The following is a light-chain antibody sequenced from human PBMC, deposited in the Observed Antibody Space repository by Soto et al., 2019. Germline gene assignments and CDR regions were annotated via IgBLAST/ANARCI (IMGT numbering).Light chain of an antibody. CDR2: GAS. V-gene: IGKV3-15*01. Sequence: IVLTHYPATLSLSPGERATLSCRARQSVSINLSWYQQKPGQAPRLLIYGASTRATGIPATFSGSGSGKEFTITISSLQSEDFAVYYCHQYNNWPETFGQVTKVAIK. J-gene: IGKJ1*01. CDR3: HQYNNWPET. CDR1: QSVSIN.